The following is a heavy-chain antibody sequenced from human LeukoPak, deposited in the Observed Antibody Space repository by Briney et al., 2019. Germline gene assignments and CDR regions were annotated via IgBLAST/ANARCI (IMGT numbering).Heavy chain of an antibody. CDR2: IYRSRST. J-gene: IGHJ6*03. CDR3: ARGTYGYYMDV. V-gene: IGHV4-38-2*02. D-gene: IGHD4-17*01. Sequence: ASETLSLTCSGYNYSISNSLYWGWLRQPPGEGLEWIGSIYRSRSTFYNPSLKSRVTISLDTSKNQFSLKLSSVTAADTAVYFCARGTYGYYMDVWGKGTTVTVSS. CDR1: NYSISNSLY.